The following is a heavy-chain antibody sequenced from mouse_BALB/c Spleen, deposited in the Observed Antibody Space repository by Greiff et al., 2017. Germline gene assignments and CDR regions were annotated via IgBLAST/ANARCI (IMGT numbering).Heavy chain of an antibody. Sequence: QVQLQQSGPELVRPGVSVKISCKGSSYTFTDYAMHWVKQSHAKSLEWIGVISTYYGNTNYNQKFKGKATMTVDKSSSTAYMELARLTPEDSAVYYCARSGYDYDGRYPPYAMDYWGQGTSVTVSS. J-gene: IGHJ4*01. CDR1: SYTFTDYA. V-gene: IGHV1-67*01. CDR3: ARSGYDYDGRYPPYAMDY. D-gene: IGHD2-4*01. CDR2: ISTYYGNT.